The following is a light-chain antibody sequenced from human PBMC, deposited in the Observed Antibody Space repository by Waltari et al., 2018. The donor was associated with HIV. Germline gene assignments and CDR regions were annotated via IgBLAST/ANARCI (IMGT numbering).Light chain of an antibody. CDR1: QSVSSTY. CDR3: QQYGSSPIT. Sequence: EIVLTQSPGTLSLSSGERATLSCRASQSVSSTYLAWYQQKPGQAPRLLIYVASRRATGIPDRFSGSGSGTDFTLTISRLEPEDFVVYYCQQYGSSPITFGQGTRLEIK. J-gene: IGKJ5*01. V-gene: IGKV3-20*01. CDR2: VAS.